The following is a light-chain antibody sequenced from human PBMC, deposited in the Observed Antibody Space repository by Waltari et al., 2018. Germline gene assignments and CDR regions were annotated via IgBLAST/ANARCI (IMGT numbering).Light chain of an antibody. CDR1: SSNIGAGCD. V-gene: IGLV1-40*01. CDR2: GNS. Sequence: QSGLTQPPSVSGAPGQSVTISCTGSSSNIGAGCDVHWYQLLPGTAPKLIIYGNSNRPSGVPDRFSGSKSGTSASLAITGLQAEDEAGYYCQSYDSSLSGSVFGGGTKLTVL. J-gene: IGLJ2*01. CDR3: QSYDSSLSGSV.